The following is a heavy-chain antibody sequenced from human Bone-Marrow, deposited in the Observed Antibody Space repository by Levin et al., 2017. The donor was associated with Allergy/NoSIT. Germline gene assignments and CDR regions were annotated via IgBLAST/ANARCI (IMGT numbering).Heavy chain of an antibody. V-gene: IGHV1-2*02. CDR2: MNPNTGGS. Sequence: GESLKISCKTSGYTFTDYYIHWVRQAPGQGFEWMGWMNPNTGGSYFSQKFQGSGRLTVSRDTSISTAYMDLNSLRSDDTAVYYCARGDITRIPPTMADFWGQGTRVTVSS. D-gene: IGHD3-10*01. J-gene: IGHJ4*02. CDR1: GYTFTDYY. CDR3: ARGDITRIPPTMADF.